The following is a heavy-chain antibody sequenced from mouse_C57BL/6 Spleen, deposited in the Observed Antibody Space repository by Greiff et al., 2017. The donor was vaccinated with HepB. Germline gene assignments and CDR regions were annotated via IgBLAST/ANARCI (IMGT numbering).Heavy chain of an antibody. J-gene: IGHJ3*01. D-gene: IGHD1-1*01. CDR1: GYTFTSYG. CDR2: IYPRSGNT. CDR3: ARAGGTYGSSFAWFAY. Sequence: VKLVESGAELARPGASVKLSCKASGYTFTSYGISWVKQRTGQGLEWIGEIYPRSGNTYYNEKFKGKATLTADKSSSTAYMELRSLTSEDSAVYFCARAGGTYGSSFAWFAYWGQGTLVTVSA. V-gene: IGHV1-81*01.